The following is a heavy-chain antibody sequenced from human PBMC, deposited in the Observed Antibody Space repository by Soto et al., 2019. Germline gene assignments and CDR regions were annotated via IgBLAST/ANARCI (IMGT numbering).Heavy chain of an antibody. CDR3: ARGRVAAADYFDF. CDR2: ISSSNSHT. V-gene: IGHV3-11*05. D-gene: IGHD2-2*01. J-gene: IGHJ4*02. Sequence: QVQLVESGGGLVKPGGSLRLSCAVSGFNFSAYYMTWIRQAPGKGLEWVSYISSSNSHTNYADSVKGRFTISRDNAKNSLFLQMNRLIAEDTAVYYCARGRVAAADYFDFWGQGTLVTVSS. CDR1: GFNFSAYY.